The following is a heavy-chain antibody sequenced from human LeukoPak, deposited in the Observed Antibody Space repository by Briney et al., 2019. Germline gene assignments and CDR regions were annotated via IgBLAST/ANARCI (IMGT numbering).Heavy chain of an antibody. CDR3: VSDTFSPDAFDI. CDR1: GFPDSSIY. V-gene: IGHV3-21*01. CDR2: ISTSSSYI. J-gene: IGHJ3*02. Sequence: GGSLRLSCAISGFPDSSIYMSCLRQAPGKGLEWVSTISTSSSYIYSADSVKGRFTISRDNAKNSLYLQMNSLSAEDTAVYYCVSDTFSPDAFDIWGQGTMVTVSS. D-gene: IGHD3-16*01.